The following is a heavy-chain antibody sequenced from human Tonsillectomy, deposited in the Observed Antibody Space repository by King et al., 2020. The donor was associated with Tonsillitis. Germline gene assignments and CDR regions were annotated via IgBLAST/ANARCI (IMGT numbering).Heavy chain of an antibody. J-gene: IGHJ4*02. CDR2: IYYSGST. D-gene: IGHD6-13*01. Sequence: QLQESGPGLVKPSETLSLTCTVSGGSISSYYWSWIRQPPGKGLEWIGYIYYSGSTNYNPSLKSRVTISVDTTKNQFSLKLSSVTAADTAGYYCARTSAAADLDYWGQGTLVTVSS. CDR1: GGSISSYY. V-gene: IGHV4-59*01. CDR3: ARTSAAADLDY.